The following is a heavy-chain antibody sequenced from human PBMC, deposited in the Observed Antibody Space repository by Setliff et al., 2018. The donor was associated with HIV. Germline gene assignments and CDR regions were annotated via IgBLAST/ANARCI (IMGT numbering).Heavy chain of an antibody. J-gene: IGHJ3*01. CDR3: ARVQMAYAAFDV. Sequence: SETLSLTCTVSGGSISTYXXXWIRQPPGKGLEWMGSIYFTGSSDNNPSLKSRVTLSVDTSKHQFSLKLSSVTAADTAVYYCARVQMAYAAFDVWGQGTMVTVS. D-gene: IGHD4-17*01. CDR2: IYFTGSS. V-gene: IGHV4-59*01. CDR1: GGSISTYX.